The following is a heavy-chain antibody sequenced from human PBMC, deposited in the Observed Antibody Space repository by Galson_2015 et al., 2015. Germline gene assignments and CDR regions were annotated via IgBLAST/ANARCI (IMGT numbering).Heavy chain of an antibody. CDR2: IYPGDSDT. CDR3: ARRLPLTTQNAFDI. D-gene: IGHD4-17*01. CDR1: GYTFTSYW. J-gene: IGHJ3*02. V-gene: IGHV5-51*01. Sequence: QSGAEVKKPGDSLKISCQGSGYTFTSYWVGWVRQMPGKGLEWMGIIYPGDSDTRYSPSFQGQVTISADKSISTAYLQWSSLKASDTAMYYCARRLPLTTQNAFDIWGQGTMVTVSS.